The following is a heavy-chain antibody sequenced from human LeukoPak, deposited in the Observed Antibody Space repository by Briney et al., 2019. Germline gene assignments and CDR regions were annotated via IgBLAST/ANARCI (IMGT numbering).Heavy chain of an antibody. CDR1: GFTFGSYA. J-gene: IGHJ4*02. CDR3: ARGWQQLAY. V-gene: IGHV3-23*01. Sequence: GGSLRLSCAASGFTFGSYAMSWVRLAPGKGLEWVSGISGSGGSTYYADSVKGRFTISRDNSENTLYLQMSSLRAEDTAVYYCARGWQQLAYWGQGTLVTVSS. D-gene: IGHD6-13*01. CDR2: ISGSGGST.